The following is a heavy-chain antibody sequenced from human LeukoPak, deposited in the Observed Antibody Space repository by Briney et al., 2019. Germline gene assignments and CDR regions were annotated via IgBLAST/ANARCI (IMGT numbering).Heavy chain of an antibody. J-gene: IGHJ6*03. CDR1: VGSIRSYY. CDR2: IYTSWSP. Sequence: SETLSLTLPFGVGSIRSYYWGWIRPPPGRGMEGIGYIYTSWSPNYTPSLKSRVTISVATPKPQFSLKLSSVTAADTAVYYCASGPGYDFWSGYSPYDYYYSMDVWGKGTTVTVSS. V-gene: IGHV4-4*09. CDR3: ASGPGYDFWSGYSPYDYYYSMDV. D-gene: IGHD3-3*01.